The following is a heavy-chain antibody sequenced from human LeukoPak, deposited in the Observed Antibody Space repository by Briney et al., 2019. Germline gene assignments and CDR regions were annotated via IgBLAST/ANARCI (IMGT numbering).Heavy chain of an antibody. J-gene: IGHJ4*02. D-gene: IGHD1-26*01. CDR1: GYTFTNYG. CDR3: AASYWAGYSGYGFDY. V-gene: IGHV1-18*01. Sequence: ASVKVSCKASGYTFTNYGISWVRQAPGQGLEWMGWISVYNGNTNYAQKLQGRVTMTTDKSTSTAYMELSSLRSGDTAVYYCAASYWAGYSGYGFDYWGQGTLVTVSS. CDR2: ISVYNGNT.